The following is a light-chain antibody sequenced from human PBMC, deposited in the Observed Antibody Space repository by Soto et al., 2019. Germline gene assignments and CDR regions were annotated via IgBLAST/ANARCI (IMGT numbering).Light chain of an antibody. V-gene: IGKV3-15*01. CDR2: YAS. CDR1: ESVHSN. Sequence: EMVMTQSPATLSVSPGERVTLSCRASESVHSNLAWYQQKPGQGPSLLIYYASTRVTGVPDRFSGSGSGTEFTLTMSSLQSEDFGVYYCQHYSNWPPTFGPGTKVEMK. CDR3: QHYSNWPPT. J-gene: IGKJ3*01.